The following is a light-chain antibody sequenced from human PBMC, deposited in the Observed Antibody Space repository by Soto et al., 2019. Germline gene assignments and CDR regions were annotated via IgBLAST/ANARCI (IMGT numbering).Light chain of an antibody. CDR3: QQYNNWPPEIT. V-gene: IGKV3-15*01. J-gene: IGKJ5*01. Sequence: EIVMTQSPATLSVSPGERATLSCRASQSVSSNLAWYQQKPGQAPRLLIYGAFTRATGIPARFSGSGSGTDFTLTISSLQSEDFAVYYCQQYNNWPPEITFGQGTRLEIE. CDR1: QSVSSN. CDR2: GAF.